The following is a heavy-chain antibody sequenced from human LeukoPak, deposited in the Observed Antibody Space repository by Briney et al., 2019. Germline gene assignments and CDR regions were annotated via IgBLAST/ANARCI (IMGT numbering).Heavy chain of an antibody. CDR2: IKQDGSEK. Sequence: GGSLRLSCAASGIIITSYWMSWVRQTPGKGLEWVANIKQDGSEKNYVDSVKGRFTIFRDNARNSLYLQMNSLRAEDAAVYYCASHSYGYNHWGQGTLVIVSS. CDR3: ASHSYGYNH. V-gene: IGHV3-7*01. J-gene: IGHJ5*02. D-gene: IGHD3-16*01. CDR1: GIIITSYW.